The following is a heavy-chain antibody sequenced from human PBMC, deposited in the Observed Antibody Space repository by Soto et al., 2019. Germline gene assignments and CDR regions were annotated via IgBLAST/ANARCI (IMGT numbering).Heavy chain of an antibody. V-gene: IGHV5-51*01. CDR2: IYPGDSDT. D-gene: IGHD2-2*01. CDR3: ARGYCTTTICDPWFDP. Sequence: GESLKISCTGVGYSFASYWIGWVRQMPGKGLEWMGIIYPGDSDTRYSPSFQGQVTISADKSITTAYLQWSSLKASDTAMYYCARGYCTTTICDPWFDPWGQGTLVTVSS. J-gene: IGHJ5*02. CDR1: GYSFASYW.